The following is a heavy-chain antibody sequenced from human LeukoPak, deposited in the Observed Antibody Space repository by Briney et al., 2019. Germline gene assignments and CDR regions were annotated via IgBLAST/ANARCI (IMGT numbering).Heavy chain of an antibody. D-gene: IGHD1-1*01. Sequence: GGSLRLSCAASGLTVSSNFMTWGRQAPGKGLEWVSAIYSGGSTFYAASGRGRFNISRDNSKKTMFLQMSSLRVEDAAVYYCASSGTASRGAMDVWGQGTTVTVSS. CDR2: IYSGGST. J-gene: IGHJ6*02. V-gene: IGHV3-66*01. CDR1: GLTVSSNF. CDR3: ASSGTASRGAMDV.